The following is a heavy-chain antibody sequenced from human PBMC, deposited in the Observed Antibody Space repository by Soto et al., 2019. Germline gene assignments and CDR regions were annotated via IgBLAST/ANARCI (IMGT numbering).Heavy chain of an antibody. Sequence: PGGSLRLSCAASGFTFSRYWMNWVRQAPGKGLEWVANIKQDGTEKNYVDSVKGRFTISRDNARNSLYLQMDSLRAEDTAVYFCARGDTHMTTGMDSFDIWGQGTMVTVSS. V-gene: IGHV3-7*01. D-gene: IGHD4-17*01. J-gene: IGHJ3*02. CDR2: IKQDGTEK. CDR3: ARGDTHMTTGMDSFDI. CDR1: GFTFSRYW.